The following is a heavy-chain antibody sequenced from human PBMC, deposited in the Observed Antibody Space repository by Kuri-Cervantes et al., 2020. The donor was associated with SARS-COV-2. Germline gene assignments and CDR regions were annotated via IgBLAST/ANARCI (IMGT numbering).Heavy chain of an antibody. CDR1: GFTFADYA. D-gene: IGHD3-10*01. J-gene: IGHJ4*02. CDR2: ISCDGGST. Sequence: WGSLCLTCAASGFTFADYAMHWVRQAPGKGLEWVSLISCDGGSTYYSDSVKIRFTISRYNSKNSLYLQMNSLRAEDTALYYSAKDSNYYCSGSYLDYWGQGTLVTVSS. V-gene: IGHV3-43D*03. CDR3: AKDSNYYCSGSYLDY.